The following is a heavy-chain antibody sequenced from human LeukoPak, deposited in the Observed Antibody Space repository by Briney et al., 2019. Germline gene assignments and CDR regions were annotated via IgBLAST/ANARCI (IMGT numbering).Heavy chain of an antibody. CDR2: ITGRGSDT. J-gene: IGHJ4*02. CDR3: AKDRSTGFRSFDS. D-gene: IGHD3-9*01. Sequence: GALRLSCGAFGFTLCPYALAWVRPSPGEGLEVVSTITGRGSDTYYPDSVKGRFTISRDNSKNTLYLQMTSLRAEDTALYYCAKDRSTGFRSFDSWGQGTLVTVSS. V-gene: IGHV3-23*01. CDR1: GFTLCPYA.